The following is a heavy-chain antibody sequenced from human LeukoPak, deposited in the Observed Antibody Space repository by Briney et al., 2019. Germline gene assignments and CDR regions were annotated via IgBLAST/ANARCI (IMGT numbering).Heavy chain of an antibody. CDR3: ARALYDSSASTNWFDP. D-gene: IGHD3-22*01. V-gene: IGHV1-69*02. Sequence: GASVKVSCKASGGTFSSYSIGWVRQAPGQGLEWLGRIIPILGIANYAQKFQGRVTITADKSTSTAYMELSSLRSEDTAVYYCARALYDSSASTNWFDPWGQGTLVTVSS. J-gene: IGHJ5*02. CDR1: GGTFSSYS. CDR2: IIPILGIA.